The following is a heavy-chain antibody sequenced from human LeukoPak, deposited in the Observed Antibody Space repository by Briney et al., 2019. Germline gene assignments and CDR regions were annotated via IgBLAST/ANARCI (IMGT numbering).Heavy chain of an antibody. CDR1: GFTFDDYP. J-gene: IGHJ3*02. CDR3: ARDRWLQRAFDI. V-gene: IGHV3-9*01. Sequence: GGSLRLPCAASGFTFDDYPMHWVRQAPGKGLEWVSGISWNSGSIGYADSVKGRFTISRDNAKHSLYLQMNSLRAEDTALYYCARDRWLQRAFDIWGQGTMVTVSS. CDR2: ISWNSGSI. D-gene: IGHD5-24*01.